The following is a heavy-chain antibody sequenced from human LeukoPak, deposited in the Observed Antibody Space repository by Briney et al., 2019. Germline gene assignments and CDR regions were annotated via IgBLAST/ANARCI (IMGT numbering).Heavy chain of an antibody. V-gene: IGHV3-30*03. D-gene: IGHD2-15*01. J-gene: IGHJ4*02. CDR1: VFTFSSYG. Sequence: GGSLRLSCAASVFTFSSYGMLCVRQAPGKGLEWVADISYDGSNKYYADSVKGLFTISRDNSKNTLYLEMNRLRAEDTAVYYCARDDTGYCSGGSCYTFGYWGQGTLVTVSS. CDR3: ARDDTGYCSGGSCYTFGY. CDR2: ISYDGSNK.